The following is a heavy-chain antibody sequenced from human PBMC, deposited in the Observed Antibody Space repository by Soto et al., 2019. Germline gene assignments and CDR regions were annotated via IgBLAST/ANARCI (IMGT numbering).Heavy chain of an antibody. CDR3: ASGRRVAFDH. J-gene: IGHJ4*02. CDR2: IFHTGST. CDR1: GASITNDNW. V-gene: IGHV4-4*02. D-gene: IGHD2-15*01. Sequence: QVQLQESGPGLVKPSGTLSLTCAVSGASITNDNWWSWVRQPPGKGLEWIGEIFHTGSTNYNPSLKSRVTQSADKSKNQFSLSLSSETAADAAGFYCASGRRVAFDHWGQGTLVTVSS.